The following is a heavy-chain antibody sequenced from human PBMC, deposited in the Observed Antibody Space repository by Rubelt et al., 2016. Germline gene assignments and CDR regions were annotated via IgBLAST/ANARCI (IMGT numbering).Heavy chain of an antibody. D-gene: IGHD6-13*01. Sequence: QVQLVQSGAEVKKPGASVKVSCKASGYTFTGYYMHWVRQAPGQGLEWMGWISAYNGNTNYAQKLQGRVTMTTDTSTSPADMGLRSLRSDATAVYYCARDTRYSSSSNFDYWGQGTLVTVSS. CDR3: ARDTRYSSSSNFDY. J-gene: IGHJ4*02. CDR2: ISAYNGNT. V-gene: IGHV1-18*04. CDR1: GYTFTGYY.